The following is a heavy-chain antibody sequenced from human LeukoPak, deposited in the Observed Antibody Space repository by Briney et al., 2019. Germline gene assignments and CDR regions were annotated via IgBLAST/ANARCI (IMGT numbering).Heavy chain of an antibody. CDR1: GFTFSNYG. D-gene: IGHD6-25*01. Sequence: PGGSLRPSCAASGFTFSNYGMCWVRQAPGKGLEWVSLISGDGGNTYYPDSVKGRSTISRDNSKNTVYLQMNSLRAEDTALYYCAPDLRGSASSLDDWGQGTLVTVSS. J-gene: IGHJ4*02. CDR2: ISGDGGNT. CDR3: APDLRGSASSLDD. V-gene: IGHV3-23*01.